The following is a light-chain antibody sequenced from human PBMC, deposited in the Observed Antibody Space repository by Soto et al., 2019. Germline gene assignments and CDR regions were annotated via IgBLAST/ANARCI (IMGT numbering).Light chain of an antibody. Sequence: QSALTQPASVSGSPGQSITISCTGTSRDVGGYNYVSWYQQYPGKAPKLMIYVVTNRPSGVSNRFSGSKTGNTASLTISGLQAEDEAYYYCFSHRRGDSHVFGTGTKVTVL. CDR1: SRDVGGYNY. CDR2: VVT. CDR3: FSHRRGDSHV. V-gene: IGLV2-14*01. J-gene: IGLJ1*01.